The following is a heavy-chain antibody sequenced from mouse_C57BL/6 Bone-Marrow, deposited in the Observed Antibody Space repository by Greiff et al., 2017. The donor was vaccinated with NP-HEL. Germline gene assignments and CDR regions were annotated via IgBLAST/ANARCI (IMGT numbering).Heavy chain of an antibody. J-gene: IGHJ1*03. CDR2: IRLKSDNYAT. D-gene: IGHD1-1*01. Sequence: EVKVVESGGGLVQPGGSMKLSCVASGFTFSNYWMNWVRQSPEKGLEWVAQIRLKSDNYATHYAESVKGRFTISRDDSKSSVYLQMNNLRAEDTGIYYCTAYAPYWYFDVWGTGTTVTVSS. V-gene: IGHV6-3*01. CDR1: GFTFSNYW. CDR3: TAYAPYWYFDV.